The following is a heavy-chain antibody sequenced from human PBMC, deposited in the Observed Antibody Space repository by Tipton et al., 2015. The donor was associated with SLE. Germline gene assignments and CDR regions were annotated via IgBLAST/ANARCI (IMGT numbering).Heavy chain of an antibody. CDR1: GGSISSGSYY. CDR3: AAGSGTPDY. V-gene: IGHV4-61*09. Sequence: TLSLTCTVSGGSISSGSYYWSWIRQPAGKGLEWIGYIYHSGSTYYNPSLKSRVTISVDTSNNQFSLKLSSVTAADTAVYYCAAGSGTPDYWGQGTLVTVSS. J-gene: IGHJ4*02. CDR2: IYHSGST. D-gene: IGHD1-1*01.